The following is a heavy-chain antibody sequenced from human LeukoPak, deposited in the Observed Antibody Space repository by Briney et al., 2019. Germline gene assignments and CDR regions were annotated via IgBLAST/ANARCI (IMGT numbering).Heavy chain of an antibody. Sequence: GGSLRLSCAASGFTFSSYAMSWVRQAPGKGLEWVSAISGSGGSTYYADSVKGRFTISRDNSKNTLYLQMNSLKTEDTAVYYCTTDGTILTGYSTLDYWGQGTLVTVSS. CDR2: ISGSGGST. V-gene: IGHV3-23*01. CDR3: TTDGTILTGYSTLDY. D-gene: IGHD3-9*01. J-gene: IGHJ4*02. CDR1: GFTFSSYA.